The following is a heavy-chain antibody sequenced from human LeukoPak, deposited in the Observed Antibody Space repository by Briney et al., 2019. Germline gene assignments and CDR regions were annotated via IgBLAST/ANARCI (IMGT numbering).Heavy chain of an antibody. CDR2: IKHDGGEKQDGSEK. Sequence: GGSLRLSCAASGFTFSKYWMSWVRQAPGKGLEWVANIKHDGGEKQDGSEKNYVDSVKGRFTISRDNAKNSLYLQMNSLRAEDTAVYYCARSGRGVDSFYFYMDVWGKGTTATVSS. CDR1: GFTFSKYW. V-gene: IGHV3-7*01. CDR3: ARSGRGVDSFYFYMDV. D-gene: IGHD3-10*01. J-gene: IGHJ6*03.